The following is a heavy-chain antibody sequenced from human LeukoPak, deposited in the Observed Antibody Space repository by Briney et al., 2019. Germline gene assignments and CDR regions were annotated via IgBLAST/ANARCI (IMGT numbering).Heavy chain of an antibody. J-gene: IGHJ4*02. D-gene: IGHD6-6*01. CDR3: ARRYSSSSSFDY. CDR1: GFTLSSYA. V-gene: IGHV3-30*04. Sequence: PGGSLRLSCAASGFTLSSYAMHWVRQAPGKGLEWVAVTSFDGSNQYYADSVKGRFTISRDNSKNTLYVQMNSLRAEDTAVYYCARRYSSSSSFDYWGQGTLVTVSS. CDR2: TSFDGSNQ.